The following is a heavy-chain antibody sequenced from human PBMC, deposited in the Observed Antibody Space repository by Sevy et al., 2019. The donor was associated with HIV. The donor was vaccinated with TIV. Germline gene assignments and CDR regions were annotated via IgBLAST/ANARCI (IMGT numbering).Heavy chain of an antibody. J-gene: IGHJ4*02. CDR2: ISQDGNSE. D-gene: IGHD2-15*01. CDR1: GFIFSNYA. Sequence: GGSLRLSCAASGFIFSNYAMHWVRQAPGKGLEWVAVISQDGNSEYSADSVKGRFTISRDNPKNSVSLRMNSLRDDDTAMYYCARLQSCGGSCYTFDSWGQGTLVTVSS. CDR3: ARLQSCGGSCYTFDS. V-gene: IGHV3-30-3*01.